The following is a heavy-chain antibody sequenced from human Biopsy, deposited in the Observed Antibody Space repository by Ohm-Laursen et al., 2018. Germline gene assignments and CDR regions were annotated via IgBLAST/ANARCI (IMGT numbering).Heavy chain of an antibody. Sequence: SENLSLTCSVSGGSVRSLSYYWSWVRQSPGKGLDWIGHIYYNGNTKYDPSLKSRVTISLDTSKNQVSLKLNSVTAADRAVYYCAASPSYMIFDFWGQGTSVTVSS. CDR2: IYYNGNT. V-gene: IGHV4-61*01. CDR1: GGSVRSLSYY. D-gene: IGHD3-16*01. J-gene: IGHJ4*02. CDR3: AASPSYMIFDF.